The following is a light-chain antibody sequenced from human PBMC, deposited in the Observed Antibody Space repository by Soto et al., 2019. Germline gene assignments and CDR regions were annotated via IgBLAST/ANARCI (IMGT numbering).Light chain of an antibody. CDR1: YPVGTN. CDR2: DTS. Sequence: EIVLTQFPAALSVSPGERATLSCWASYPVGTNLAWYQQKPGQAPRLLIYDTSTRATGVPARFSGSGSGTEFTLTISNLQAEDSAVYHCHQYSNTFRTFGQGTKVEIK. V-gene: IGKV3-15*01. CDR3: HQYSNTFRT. J-gene: IGKJ1*01.